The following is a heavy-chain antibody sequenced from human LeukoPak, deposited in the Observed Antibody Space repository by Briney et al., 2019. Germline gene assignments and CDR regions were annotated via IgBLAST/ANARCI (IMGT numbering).Heavy chain of an antibody. CDR3: ARLPRYYYYMDV. CDR2: IYTSGST. J-gene: IGHJ6*03. CDR1: GGSISSGSYY. Sequence: TSETLSLTCTVSGGSISSGSYYWSWIRQPAGKGLEWIGRIYTSGSTNYNPSLKSRVTISVDTSKNQFSLKLSSATAADTAVYYCARLPRYYYYMDVWGKGTTVTVSS. V-gene: IGHV4-61*02.